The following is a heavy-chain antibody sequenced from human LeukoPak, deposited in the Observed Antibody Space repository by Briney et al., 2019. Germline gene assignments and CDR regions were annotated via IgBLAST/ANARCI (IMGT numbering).Heavy chain of an antibody. J-gene: IGHJ6*03. CDR2: IHPKSSGA. V-gene: IGHV1-2*02. Sequence: ASVMLSCNASGYTFTANYIHWVRQAHGPGHEWVGVIHPKSSGANYAQKFRDRVTLTMDTSINTAYMELSGLRSDDAAVYYCARAYYDSSGYFGWGTDYYYYYMDVWGEGTTVTISS. CDR3: ARAYYDSSGYFGWGTDYYYYYMDV. CDR1: GYTFTANY. D-gene: IGHD3-22*01.